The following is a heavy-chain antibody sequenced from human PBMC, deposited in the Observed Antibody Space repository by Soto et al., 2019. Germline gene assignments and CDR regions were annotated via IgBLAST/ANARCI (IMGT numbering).Heavy chain of an antibody. Sequence: QVQLQESGPGLVKPLETLSLTCTVSGGSITSYRWSWIRQSAGKGLEWIGRINTSGNTHYNPSLKSRVTVSIDTSRNQFFLTVNSVTAADSAVYYCARESGDNWDYEADWGQGTPVTVSS. J-gene: IGHJ4*02. CDR2: INTSGNT. D-gene: IGHD1-7*01. CDR3: ARESGDNWDYEAD. CDR1: GGSITSYR. V-gene: IGHV4-4*07.